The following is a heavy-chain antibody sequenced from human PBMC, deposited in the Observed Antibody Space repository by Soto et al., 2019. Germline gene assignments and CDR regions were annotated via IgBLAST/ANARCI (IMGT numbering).Heavy chain of an antibody. Sequence: SETLSLTCSVSGGSISSNIYHWTWIRQSPGKGLEWIASIHFSGNSFYNPSLKSRVTVSVDTSQSQFSLRLSSVTAADTAVYYCARVLGGSWSRVDYWGQGTLVTVSS. V-gene: IGHV4-39*01. CDR3: ARVLGGSWSRVDY. CDR1: GGSISSNIYH. D-gene: IGHD6-13*01. J-gene: IGHJ4*02. CDR2: IHFSGNS.